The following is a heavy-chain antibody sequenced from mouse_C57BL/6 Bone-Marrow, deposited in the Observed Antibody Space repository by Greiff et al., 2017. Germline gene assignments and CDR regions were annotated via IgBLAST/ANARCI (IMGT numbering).Heavy chain of an antibody. CDR3: ARGGLRLDWYFDV. Sequence: QVQLQQPGAELVKPGASVKLSCTASGFTFTSYWMHWVNQRPGQGLEWIGMIHPNSGSTNYNEKFKSKATLTVDTSSSTAYLQLSSLTYEDTAVYYCARGGLRLDWYFDVWGTGTTVTVSS. J-gene: IGHJ1*03. D-gene: IGHD2-2*01. V-gene: IGHV1-64*01. CDR1: GFTFTSYW. CDR2: IHPNSGST.